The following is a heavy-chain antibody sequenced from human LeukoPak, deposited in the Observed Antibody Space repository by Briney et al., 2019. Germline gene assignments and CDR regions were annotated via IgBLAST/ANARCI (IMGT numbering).Heavy chain of an antibody. CDR1: GFTFISYA. CDR3: AKEGRGGSRAEVDY. D-gene: IGHD2-15*01. CDR2: ISGSGGST. Sequence: GGSLRLSCAASGFTFISYAMSWVRQAPGKGLEWVSAISGSGGSTYYADSVKGRFTISRDNSKNTLYLQMNSLRAEDTAVYYCAKEGRGGSRAEVDYWGQGTLVTVSS. J-gene: IGHJ4*02. V-gene: IGHV3-23*01.